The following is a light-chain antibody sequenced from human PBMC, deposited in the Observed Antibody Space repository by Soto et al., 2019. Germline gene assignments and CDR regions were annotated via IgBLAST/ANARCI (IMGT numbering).Light chain of an antibody. CDR1: SSSIGAGFD. Sequence: QSVLTQPPSVSGAPGQRVTISRTGSSSSIGAGFDVHWYQQLPGAAPKLLIYGNNYRASGVPDRFSGSKSGTSASLAITGLQAEDEADYYCQSYDSSLTGSKVFGTGTRSPS. J-gene: IGLJ1*01. V-gene: IGLV1-40*01. CDR2: GNN. CDR3: QSYDSSLTGSKV.